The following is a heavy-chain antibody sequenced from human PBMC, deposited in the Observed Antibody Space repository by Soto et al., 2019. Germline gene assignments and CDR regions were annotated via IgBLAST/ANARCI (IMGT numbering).Heavy chain of an antibody. J-gene: IGHJ5*02. CDR2: IYYSGIT. CDR1: GGSISSGDYY. V-gene: IGHV4-30-4*01. Sequence: PSETLSLTCTVSGGSISSGDYYWSGIGHPPGKGLEWIGYIYYSGITYYNPSLKSRVTISVDTSKNQFSLKLSSVTAADTAVYYCARDGGPRSSARFDPWGQGTLVTVSS. D-gene: IGHD6-6*01. CDR3: ARDGGPRSSARFDP.